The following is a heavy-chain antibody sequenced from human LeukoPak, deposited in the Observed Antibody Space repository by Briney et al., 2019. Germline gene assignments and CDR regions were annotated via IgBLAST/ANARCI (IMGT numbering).Heavy chain of an antibody. J-gene: IGHJ4*02. CDR1: GFTFSSYS. D-gene: IGHD2-2*01. CDR2: ISSSSSYI. CDR3: ARGSDCSSTSCYGGEGDY. Sequence: GGSLRLSCAASGFTFSSYSMNWVRQAPGKGLEWVSSISSSSSYIYYADSVKGRFTISRDNARNSLYLQMNSLRAEDTAVYYCARGSDCSSTSCYGGEGDYWGQGTLVTVSS. V-gene: IGHV3-21*01.